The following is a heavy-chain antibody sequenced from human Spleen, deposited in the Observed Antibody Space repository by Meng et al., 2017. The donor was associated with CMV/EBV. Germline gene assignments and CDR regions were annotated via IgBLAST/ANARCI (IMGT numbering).Heavy chain of an antibody. CDR2: ISYDGSNK. J-gene: IGHJ4*02. CDR1: GFTFSSYA. D-gene: IGHD1-14*01. CDR3: ARPTEDSYFDY. V-gene: IGHV3-30-3*01. Sequence: QVQLVESGGGVVQPGRSLRLSCAASGFTFSSYAMHWVRQAPGKGLEWVAVISYDGSNKYYADSVKGRFTISRDNSKNTLYLQMNSLRAEDTAVYYCARPTEDSYFDYWGQGTLVTVSS.